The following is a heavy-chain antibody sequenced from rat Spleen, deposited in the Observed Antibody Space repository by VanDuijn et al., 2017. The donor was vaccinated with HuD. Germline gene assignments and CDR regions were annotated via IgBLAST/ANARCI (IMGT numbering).Heavy chain of an antibody. Sequence: EVQLVESGGGLVQPGRSLKLSCAASGFTFSDYNMAWVRQTPKKGLEWVATITYDGSGTYYRDSVKGRFTISRDNTKSTLYLQMDSLRSEDTATYYSARPGYGYPFAYWGQGVMVTVSA. CDR2: ITYDGSGT. CDR3: ARPGYGYPFAY. CDR1: GFTFSDYN. J-gene: IGHJ2*01. D-gene: IGHD1-7*01. V-gene: IGHV5-7*01.